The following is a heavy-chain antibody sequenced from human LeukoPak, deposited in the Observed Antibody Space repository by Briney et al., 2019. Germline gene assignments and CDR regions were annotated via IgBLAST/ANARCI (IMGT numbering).Heavy chain of an antibody. J-gene: IGHJ5*02. D-gene: IGHD6-13*01. CDR2: INPNSGGT. V-gene: IGHV1-2*02. CDR1: GYTFTGYY. Sequence: ASVKVSCKASGYTFTGYYMHWVRQAPGQGLEWMGWINPNSGGTNYAQKFQGRVTMTRDTSISTAYMELSRLGSDDTAVYYCARDLYSSSWYLGVNWFDPWGQGTLVTVSS. CDR3: ARDLYSSSWYLGVNWFDP.